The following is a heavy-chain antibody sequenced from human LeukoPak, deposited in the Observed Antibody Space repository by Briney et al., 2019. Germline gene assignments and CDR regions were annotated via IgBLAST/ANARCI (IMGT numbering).Heavy chain of an antibody. CDR2: INQVGTET. CDR1: GFTFSNYY. CDR3: ARDSTVTTPQYYFDY. J-gene: IGHJ4*02. Sequence: GGSLRLSCAVSGFTFSNYYMSWVRQAPGRGLEWVANINQVGTETFYVDSVKGRFTVSRDNARNSLYLQVSSLRAEDTAVYYCARDSTVTTPQYYFDYWGQGTLVTVSS. D-gene: IGHD4-17*01. V-gene: IGHV3-7*01.